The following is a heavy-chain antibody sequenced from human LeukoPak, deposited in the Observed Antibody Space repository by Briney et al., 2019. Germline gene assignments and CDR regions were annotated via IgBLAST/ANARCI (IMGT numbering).Heavy chain of an antibody. V-gene: IGHV4-34*01. D-gene: IGHD1-26*01. CDR2: INHSGST. CDR3: ARAPMGSARRTDI. J-gene: IGHJ3*02. CDR1: GGSFSGYY. Sequence: SETLSLTCAVYGGSFSGYYWSWIRQPPGKGLEWIGEINHSGSTNYNPSLKSRVTISVDTSKNQFSLKLSSVTAADTAVYYCARAPMGSARRTDIWGQGTMVTVSS.